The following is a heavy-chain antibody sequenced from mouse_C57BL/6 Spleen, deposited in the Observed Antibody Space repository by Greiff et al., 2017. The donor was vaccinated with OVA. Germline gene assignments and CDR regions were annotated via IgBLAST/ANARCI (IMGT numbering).Heavy chain of an antibody. CDR3: ARRGVDGNPFDY. Sequence: QVQLQQPGAELVKPGASVKLSCKASGYTFTSYWMHWVKQRPGQGLEWIGMIHPNSGSTNYNEKFKSKATLTVDKSSSTAYMQLSSLTSEDSAVYYCARRGVDGNPFDYWGQGTLVTVSA. D-gene: IGHD2-1*01. CDR1: GYTFTSYW. CDR2: IHPNSGST. J-gene: IGHJ3*01. V-gene: IGHV1-64*01.